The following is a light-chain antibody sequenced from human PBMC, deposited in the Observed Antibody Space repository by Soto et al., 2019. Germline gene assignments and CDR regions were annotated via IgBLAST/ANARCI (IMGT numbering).Light chain of an antibody. CDR2: KAS. J-gene: IGKJ1*01. V-gene: IGKV1-5*03. CDR1: QSISSW. Sequence: DIQMTQSPSTLSASVGDRVAITCRASQSISSWLAWYQQKPGKAPKLLFYKASSLESGVPSRFSGSGSGTEFTLTISSLQPDDLATYYCQQYNSFPTFGQGTKVEIK. CDR3: QQYNSFPT.